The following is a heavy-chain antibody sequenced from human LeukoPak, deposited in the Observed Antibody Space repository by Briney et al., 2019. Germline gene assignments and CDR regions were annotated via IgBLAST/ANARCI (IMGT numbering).Heavy chain of an antibody. V-gene: IGHV4-38-2*01. D-gene: IGHD2-2*01. CDR3: ARNSTTDCSSTSCYRYYYYYYMDV. Sequence: SETLSLTCAVSGYSISSGYYWGWIRQPPGKGLEWIGSIYHSGSTYYNPSLKSRVTISVDTSKNQFSLKLSSVTAADTAVYYCARNSTTDCSSTSCYRYYYYYYMDVWGKGTTVTVSS. J-gene: IGHJ6*03. CDR2: IYHSGST. CDR1: GYSISSGYY.